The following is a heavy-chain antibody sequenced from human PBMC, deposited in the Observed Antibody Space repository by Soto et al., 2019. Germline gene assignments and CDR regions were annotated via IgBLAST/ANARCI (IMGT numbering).Heavy chain of an antibody. J-gene: IGHJ4*02. D-gene: IGHD3-10*01. CDR3: ARASWDRVRGVKEFDY. CDR2: INPSTGTT. Sequence: QVQLVQSGAEVKKPGASVKVSCKASGYTFTNDYMHWVRQAPGQGLEWMGIINPSTGTTSYXQKXXXXXXXXXXXXXXXXXXXXXXXXXDDTAVYYCARASWDRVRGVKEFDYWGQGTLXTXSS. V-gene: IGHV1-46*01. CDR1: GYTFTNDY.